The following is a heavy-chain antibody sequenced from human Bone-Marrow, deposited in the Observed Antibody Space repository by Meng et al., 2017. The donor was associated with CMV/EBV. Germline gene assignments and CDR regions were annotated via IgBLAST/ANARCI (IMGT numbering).Heavy chain of an antibody. CDR1: GFTFNNYA. CDR3: ARFDAVYYFDY. V-gene: IGHV3-74*01. Sequence: GESLKISCAASGFTFNNYAMGWVRQAPGKGLVWVSRINSDGSSISLADSVKGRFTISRDNAKNTLYLQMNSLRAEDTAVYYCARFDAVYYFDYWGQGTLVTVPS. CDR2: INSDGSSI. J-gene: IGHJ4*02. D-gene: IGHD2-8*01.